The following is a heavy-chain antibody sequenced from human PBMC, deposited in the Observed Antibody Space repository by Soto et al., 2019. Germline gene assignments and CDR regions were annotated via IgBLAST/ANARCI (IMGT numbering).Heavy chain of an antibody. CDR2: VSTNDDRT. J-gene: IGHJ4*02. D-gene: IGHD3-22*01. Sequence: ASVKVSCQTSGYIFTAYGLAWLRQAPGQRPEWMGWVSTNDDRTNYAQKFQGRVTMTTDRSTTTTSMELRSLRPDDTAVYYCARELNTESSAYYSFAFWGQGTLVTVAS. V-gene: IGHV1-18*01. CDR1: GYIFTAYG. CDR3: ARELNTESSAYYSFAF.